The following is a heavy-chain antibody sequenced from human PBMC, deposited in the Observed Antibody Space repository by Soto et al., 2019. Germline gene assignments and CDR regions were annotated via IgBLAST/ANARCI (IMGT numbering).Heavy chain of an antibody. J-gene: IGHJ4*02. D-gene: IGHD6-13*01. CDR3: ARDEKGQLG. V-gene: IGHV3-33*01. CDR2: IWYDGSNK. CDR1: GFTFSSYG. Sequence: QVQLVESGGGVVQPGRSLRLSCAASGFTFSSYGMHWVRQAPGKGLEWVAVIWYDGSNKYYADSAKGRFTISRDNSKNTLYLQMNSLRAEDTAVYYCARDEKGQLGWGQGTLVTVSS.